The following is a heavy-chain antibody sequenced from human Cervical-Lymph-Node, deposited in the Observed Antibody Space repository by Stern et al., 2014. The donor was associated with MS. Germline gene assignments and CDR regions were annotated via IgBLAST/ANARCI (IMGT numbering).Heavy chain of an antibody. Sequence: QVTLRESGPALVKPTQTLTLTCTFSGFSLSTTGMRVNWIRQPPGKALEWLARIDWDDDKFYSTSLKTRLTISKDTSRTQVVLTMTNMDPVDTATYYCARMQGGSHYYFDYWGQGTLVTVSS. J-gene: IGHJ4*02. CDR3: ARMQGGSHYYFDY. D-gene: IGHD6-13*01. V-gene: IGHV2-70*04. CDR2: IDWDDDK. CDR1: GFSLSTTGMR.